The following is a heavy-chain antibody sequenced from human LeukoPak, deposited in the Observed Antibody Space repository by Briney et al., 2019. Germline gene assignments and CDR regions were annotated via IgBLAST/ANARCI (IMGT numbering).Heavy chain of an antibody. D-gene: IGHD6-13*01. CDR3: ARPSSSSGDAFDI. CDR1: GGSISSYY. J-gene: IGHJ3*02. CDR2: IYYSGST. V-gene: IGHV4-59*08. Sequence: SETLSLTCTVSGGSISSYYWSWIRQPPGKGLEWIGYIYYSGSTNYNPSLKSRVTISVDMSKNQFSLKLSSVTAADTAVYYCARPSSSSGDAFDIWGQGTMVTVSS.